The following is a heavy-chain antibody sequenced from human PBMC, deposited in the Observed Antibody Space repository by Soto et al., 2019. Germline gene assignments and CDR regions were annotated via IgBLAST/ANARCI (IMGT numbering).Heavy chain of an antibody. J-gene: IGHJ4*02. Sequence: EVQLLESGGGLVQPGGSLRLSCAASGFTFSIYAMSWVRQAPGKGLECVSGISGGDGTTYYADSVKGRFTISRDNSKNTLYLQMNSLSTADTSVYYGATEKGICSEGICYPFDYWGQGTLDTVSS. V-gene: IGHV3-23*01. CDR2: ISGGDGTT. D-gene: IGHD2-8*01. CDR3: ATEKGICSEGICYPFDY. CDR1: GFTFSIYA.